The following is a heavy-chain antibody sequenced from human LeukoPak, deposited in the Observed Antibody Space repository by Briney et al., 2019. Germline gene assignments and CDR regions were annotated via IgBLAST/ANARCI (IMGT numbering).Heavy chain of an antibody. CDR3: AASITMFDY. Sequence: GGSLRLSCAASGFTFSTYNMNWVRQAPGKGLEWLSYISSGSSTIYYADSVEGRFTISRDNAKNSLYLQMNSLRDEDTAVYYCAASITMFDYWGQGTLVTVSS. D-gene: IGHD3-10*01. V-gene: IGHV3-48*02. J-gene: IGHJ4*02. CDR2: ISSGSSTI. CDR1: GFTFSTYN.